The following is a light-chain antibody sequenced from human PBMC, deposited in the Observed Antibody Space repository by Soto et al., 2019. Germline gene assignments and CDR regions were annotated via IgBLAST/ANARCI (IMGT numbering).Light chain of an antibody. V-gene: IGKV2-30*01. Sequence: EVVMTQSPLCLPVTLGQPASISCRSSQSIVYSDGNTYLNWFQQRSGQSPRRLIYKVSNRDSGVPDRFSGSGSGTDFTLKVSRVEAEDVGVYYCMQDTHWPRTFGQGTKVDIK. CDR1: QSIVYSDGNTY. CDR2: KVS. CDR3: MQDTHWPRT. J-gene: IGKJ1*01.